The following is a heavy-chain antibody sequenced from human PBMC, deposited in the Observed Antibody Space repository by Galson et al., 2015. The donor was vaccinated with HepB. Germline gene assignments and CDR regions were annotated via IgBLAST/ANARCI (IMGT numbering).Heavy chain of an antibody. CDR3: TTVATVSGVMRDY. CDR2: IRSKTYGGET. J-gene: IGHJ4*02. CDR1: GFNVDNAW. Sequence: SLRLSCAASGFNVDNAWMSWVRQAPGRGLEWIGLIRSKTYGGETQYAAPVKGRFTISREDSMNTVSLQMKSLNIEDTGVYYCTTVATVSGVMRDYWGQGTLVTVSS. D-gene: IGHD3-3*01. V-gene: IGHV3-15*01.